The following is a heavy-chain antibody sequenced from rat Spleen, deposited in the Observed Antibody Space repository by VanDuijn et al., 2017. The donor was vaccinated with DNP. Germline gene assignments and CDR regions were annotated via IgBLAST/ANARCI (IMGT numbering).Heavy chain of an antibody. V-gene: IGHV2S12*01. J-gene: IGHJ2*01. Sequence: QVQLKESGPGLVQPSQTLSLTCTVSGFSLTSYGVSWVRQPPGKGLEWIAAISSGGSTYYNSALKSRLSISRDTSKSQVFLKMNSLQTEDTAIYFCTRGRLIFDYWGQGVMVTVSS. CDR2: ISSGGST. CDR3: TRGRLIFDY. D-gene: IGHD1-11*01. CDR1: GFSLTSYG.